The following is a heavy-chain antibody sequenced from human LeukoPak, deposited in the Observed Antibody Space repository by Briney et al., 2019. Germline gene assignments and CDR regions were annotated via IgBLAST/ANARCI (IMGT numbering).Heavy chain of an antibody. Sequence: GGSLRLSCAASGFTFDDHGMSWVRHAPGKGLEWVSGISWSGGTTGYADSVKGRFSISRDNAKNSLYLQMNSLRAEDTALYYCARDYGGNSGFFDYWGQGTLVTVSS. CDR3: ARDYGGNSGFFDY. D-gene: IGHD4-23*01. CDR2: ISWSGGTT. CDR1: GFTFDDHG. V-gene: IGHV3-20*04. J-gene: IGHJ4*02.